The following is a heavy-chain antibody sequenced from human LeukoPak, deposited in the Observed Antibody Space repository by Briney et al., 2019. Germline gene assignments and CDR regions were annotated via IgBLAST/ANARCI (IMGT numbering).Heavy chain of an antibody. CDR3: ARQVGDSSGYYYPDY. J-gene: IGHJ4*02. D-gene: IGHD3-22*01. CDR2: IKPDGSGK. CDR1: GFTFSSYW. V-gene: IGHV3-7*01. Sequence: PGGSLRLSCAASGFTFSSYWVTWVRQALGKGLEWVANIKPDGSGKYYVDSVKGRFTISRDNAKNSLYLQMNSLRAEDTAVYYCARQVGDSSGYYYPDYWGQGTLVTVSS.